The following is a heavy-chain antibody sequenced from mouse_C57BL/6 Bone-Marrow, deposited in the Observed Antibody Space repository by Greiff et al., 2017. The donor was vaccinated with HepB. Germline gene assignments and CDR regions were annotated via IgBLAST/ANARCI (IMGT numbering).Heavy chain of an antibody. D-gene: IGHD2-5*01. J-gene: IGHJ4*01. Sequence: QVQLQQSGPELVKPGASVKISCKASGYTFTDYYINWVKQRPGQGLEWIGWIFPGSGSTYYNEKFKGKATLTVDKSSSTAYMLLSSLTSEDSAVYFCARLGPYYSNLYYAMDYWGQGTSVTVSS. CDR3: ARLGPYYSNLYYAMDY. CDR2: IFPGSGST. V-gene: IGHV1-75*01. CDR1: GYTFTDYY.